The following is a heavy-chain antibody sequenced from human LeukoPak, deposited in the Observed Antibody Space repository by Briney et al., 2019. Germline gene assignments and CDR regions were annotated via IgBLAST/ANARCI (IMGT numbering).Heavy chain of an antibody. Sequence: SSETLSLTCTVSGYSISSGYYWGWIRQPPGKGLEWIGSIYHSGSTYYNPSLKSRVTISVDTSKNQFSLKLSSVTAADTAVYYCARVLLGPYYYDSSGYYGWFDPWGQGTLVTVSS. CDR3: ARVLLGPYYYDSSGYYGWFDP. CDR1: GYSISSGYY. V-gene: IGHV4-38-2*02. J-gene: IGHJ5*02. D-gene: IGHD3-22*01. CDR2: IYHSGST.